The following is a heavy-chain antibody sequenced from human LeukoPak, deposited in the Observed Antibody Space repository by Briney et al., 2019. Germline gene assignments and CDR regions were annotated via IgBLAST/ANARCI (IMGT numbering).Heavy chain of an antibody. D-gene: IGHD2-2*01. CDR2: ISGSGGST. J-gene: IGHJ4*02. Sequence: GGSLRLSCAASGFTFSSYAMSWVRQAPGKGLEWVSAISGSGGSTYYADSVKGRFTISRDNFKDTLYLQMNSLRAEDTAVYYCAKDRVGYCSSTSCYARDYWGQGTLVTVSS. CDR1: GFTFSSYA. CDR3: AKDRVGYCSSTSCYARDY. V-gene: IGHV3-23*01.